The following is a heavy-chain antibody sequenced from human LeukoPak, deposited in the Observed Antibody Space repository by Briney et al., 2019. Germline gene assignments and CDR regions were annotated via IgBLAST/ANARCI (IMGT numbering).Heavy chain of an antibody. D-gene: IGHD3-9*01. CDR1: GGSISSSSYY. J-gene: IGHJ4*02. V-gene: IGHV4-39*07. CDR2: IYYSGST. CDR3: ARMAGGYDILTGYYAEPFFDY. Sequence: PSETLSLTCTVSGGSISSSSYYWGWIRQPPGKGLEWIGSIYYSGSTNYNPSLKSRVTISVDTSKNQFSLKLSSVTAADTAVYYCARMAGGYDILTGYYAEPFFDYWGQGTLVTVSS.